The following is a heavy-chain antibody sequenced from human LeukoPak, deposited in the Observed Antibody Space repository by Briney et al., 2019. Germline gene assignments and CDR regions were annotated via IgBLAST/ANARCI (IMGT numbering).Heavy chain of an antibody. CDR2: IYPDESNI. J-gene: IGHJ4*02. D-gene: IGHD2-2*03. CDR3: ARPPSRGYSSSFEY. CDR1: GYRFPTYW. V-gene: IGHV5-51*01. Sequence: GESLKISCKGSGYRFPTYWIAWVRQMHGKGLGWMGIIYPDESNIRYSPSFQGQVTISADKSISTAYLQWSSLKASDTAMYYCARPPSRGYSSSFEYWGQGTLVTVSS.